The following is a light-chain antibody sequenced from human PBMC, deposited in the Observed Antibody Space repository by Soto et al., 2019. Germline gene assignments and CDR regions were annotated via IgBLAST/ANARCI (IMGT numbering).Light chain of an antibody. Sequence: DIQMTQSPSSLSASVGDRVTITCRASQSVSIYLNWYQQKPGKAPNLLMYAVSSLKSGVPSRFSGSGSGTDFTLTISSLQPEDSATYYCQQSYDTPWTFGQGTKVEIK. CDR3: QQSYDTPWT. CDR2: AVS. V-gene: IGKV1-39*01. J-gene: IGKJ1*01. CDR1: QSVSIY.